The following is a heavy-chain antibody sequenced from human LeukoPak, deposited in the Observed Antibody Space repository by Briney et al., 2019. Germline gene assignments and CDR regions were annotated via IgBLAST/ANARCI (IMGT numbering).Heavy chain of an antibody. CDR1: GVTDSSNF. V-gene: IGHV3-53*01. Sequence: PGGSLRLSCAASGVTDSSNFMSWVRQAPGKGLEWVSVIYRGGETYYADSVKGRFTISRDNSKNTLYLQMTSLRVEDTGVYYCAREYDSGYFFDYWGQGTLVTVST. CDR2: IYRGGET. D-gene: IGHD3-22*01. CDR3: AREYDSGYFFDY. J-gene: IGHJ4*02.